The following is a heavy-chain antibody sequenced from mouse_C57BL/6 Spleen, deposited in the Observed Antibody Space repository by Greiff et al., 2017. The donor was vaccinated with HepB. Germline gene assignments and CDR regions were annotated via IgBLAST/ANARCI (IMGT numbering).Heavy chain of an antibody. D-gene: IGHD3-2*02. CDR1: GYSFTGYY. CDR3: ARYAQATDYAMDY. Sequence: VQLQQSGPELVKPGASVKISCKASGYSFTGYYMNWVKQSPEKSLEWIGEINPSTGGTTYNQKFKAKATLTVDKSSSTAYMQLKSLTSEDSAVYYCARYAQATDYAMDYWGQGTSVTVSS. J-gene: IGHJ4*01. V-gene: IGHV1-42*01. CDR2: INPSTGGT.